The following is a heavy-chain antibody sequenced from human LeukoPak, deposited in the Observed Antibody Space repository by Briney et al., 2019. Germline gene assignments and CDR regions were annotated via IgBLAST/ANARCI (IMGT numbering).Heavy chain of an antibody. CDR3: ACATLGY. Sequence: SETLSLTCTVSGDSISTYYRSWIRQPPGKGLEWIGYISSVSTNYNPSLKLRVTISVATAKTNISLKLSSVTARDPAAYYCACATLGYWGQGTLVTVSS. CDR2: ISSVST. D-gene: IGHD2/OR15-2a*01. V-gene: IGHV4-59*01. J-gene: IGHJ4*02. CDR1: GDSISTYY.